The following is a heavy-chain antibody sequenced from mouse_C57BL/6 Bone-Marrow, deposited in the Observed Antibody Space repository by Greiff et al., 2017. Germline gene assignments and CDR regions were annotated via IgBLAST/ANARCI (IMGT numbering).Heavy chain of an antibody. V-gene: IGHV1-72*01. CDR2: IDPNSGGT. CDR1: GYTFTSYW. D-gene: IGHD3-1*01. J-gene: IGHJ3*01. Sequence: QVQLQQPGAELVKPGASVKLSCKASGYTFTSYWMHWVKQRPGRGLEWIGRIDPNSGGTKYNEKFKSKATLTVDKPSSPAYMQLSSLTSEDSAVYYCASARSRGFAYWGQGTLVTVSA. CDR3: ASARSRGFAY.